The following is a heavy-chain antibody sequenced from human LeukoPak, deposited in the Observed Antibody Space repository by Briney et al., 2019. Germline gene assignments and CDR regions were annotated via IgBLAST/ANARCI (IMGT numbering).Heavy chain of an antibody. Sequence: KPSETLSLTCTVSGGSISSGGYYWSWLRQHPGKGLEWIGYIYYSGSTYYNPSLKSRVTISVDTSKNQFSLKLSSVTAADTAVYYCARGFGGSSGSPPRYYFDYWGQGTLVTVSS. CDR1: GGSISSGGYY. V-gene: IGHV4-31*03. CDR3: ARGFGGSSGSPPRYYFDY. D-gene: IGHD6-19*01. CDR2: IYYSGST. J-gene: IGHJ4*02.